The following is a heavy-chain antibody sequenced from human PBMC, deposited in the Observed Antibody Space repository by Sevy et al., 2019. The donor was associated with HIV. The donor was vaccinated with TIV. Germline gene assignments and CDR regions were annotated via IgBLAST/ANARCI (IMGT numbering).Heavy chain of an antibody. J-gene: IGHJ6*02. CDR2: ISYDGSNK. V-gene: IGHV3-30*18. Sequence: GGSLRLSCAASGFTFSSYGMHWVRQAPGKGLEWVAVISYDGSNKYYAASVKGRFTIYRDNSKNTLYLQMNSLRAEDTAVYDCAKELGHSSGWVPFTGGYYYGMDVWGQGTTVTVSS. CDR1: GFTFSSYG. CDR3: AKELGHSSGWVPFTGGYYYGMDV. D-gene: IGHD6-19*01.